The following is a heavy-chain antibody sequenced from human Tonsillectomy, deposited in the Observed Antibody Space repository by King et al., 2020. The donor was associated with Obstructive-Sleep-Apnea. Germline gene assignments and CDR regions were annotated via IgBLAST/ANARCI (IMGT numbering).Heavy chain of an antibody. CDR2: IWYDGSNK. Sequence: VQLVESGGGVVQPGRSLRLSCAASGFTFSIYGMHWVRQAPGKGLEGVAVIWYDGSNKYYADSVKGRFTISRDNSKNTLYLQMNSLRAEDTAVYYCAREYSSSWFPYYYYYGMDVWGQGTTVTVSS. J-gene: IGHJ6*02. D-gene: IGHD6-13*01. V-gene: IGHV3-33*01. CDR3: AREYSSSWFPYYYYYGMDV. CDR1: GFTFSIYG.